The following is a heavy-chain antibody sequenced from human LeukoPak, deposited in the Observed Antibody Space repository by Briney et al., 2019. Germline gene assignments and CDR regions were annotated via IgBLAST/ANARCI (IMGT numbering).Heavy chain of an antibody. V-gene: IGHV4-61*08. CDR3: ARARVISSTSPFDY. CDR2: IYYSGST. J-gene: IGHJ4*02. Sequence: SETLSLTCTVSGGSISSGGYYWSWIRQPPGKGLEWIGYIYYSGSTNYNPSLKSRVTISVDTSKNQFSLKLSSVTAADTAVYYCARARVISSTSPFDYWGQGTLVTVSS. CDR1: GGSISSGGYY. D-gene: IGHD2-2*01.